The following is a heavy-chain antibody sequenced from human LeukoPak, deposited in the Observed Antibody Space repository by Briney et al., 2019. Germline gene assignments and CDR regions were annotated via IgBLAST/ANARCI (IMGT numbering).Heavy chain of an antibody. V-gene: IGHV1-2*02. CDR2: INPNSGGT. J-gene: IGHJ4*02. CDR1: GYTFTGYY. D-gene: IGHD3-3*01. CDR3: ARGPEATYYDFWSGHIPVDY. Sequence: GASVKVSCKASGYTFTGYYMHWVRQAPGQGLEWMGWINPNSGGTNYAQKFQGRVTMTRDTSISTAYMELSRLRSDDTAVYYCARGPEATYYDFWSGHIPVDYWGQGTLVTVSS.